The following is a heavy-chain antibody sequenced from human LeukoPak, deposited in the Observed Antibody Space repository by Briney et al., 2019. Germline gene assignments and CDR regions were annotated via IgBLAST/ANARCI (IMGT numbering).Heavy chain of an antibody. D-gene: IGHD3-10*01. CDR3: ARDGIYYGSGNDAFDI. V-gene: IGHV3-48*03. Sequence: PGGSLRLSCAASGFTFSSYEMNWVRQAPGKGLEWVSYIGTTSGRPIYYADSVKGRFTISRDNAKNSLYLQMNSLRAEDTAVYYCARDGIYYGSGNDAFDIWGQGTMVTVSS. CDR1: GFTFSSYE. J-gene: IGHJ3*02. CDR2: IGTTSGRPI.